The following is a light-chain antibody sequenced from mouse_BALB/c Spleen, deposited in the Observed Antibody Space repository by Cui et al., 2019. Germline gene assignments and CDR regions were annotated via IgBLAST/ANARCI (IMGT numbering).Light chain of an antibody. CDR2: AAT. CDR3: QHFWGTPLT. V-gene: IGKV12-46*01. J-gene: IGKJ5*01. CDR1: ENIYSN. Sequence: DNQMTQSPASLTVSVGETVTITCRASENIYSNLAWYQQKQGKSPQLLVYAATNLADGVPSRFSGSGSGTQYSLKINSLQSEDFGSYYCQHFWGTPLTFGAGTKLELK.